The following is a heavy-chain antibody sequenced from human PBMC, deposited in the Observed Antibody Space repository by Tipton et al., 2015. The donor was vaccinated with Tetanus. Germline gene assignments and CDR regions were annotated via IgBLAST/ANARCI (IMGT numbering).Heavy chain of an antibody. CDR3: ARDSTHRRDGYNDFDY. CDR2: ISGPGDTTT. CDR1: GFTFSSYA. D-gene: IGHD5-24*01. Sequence: SLRLSCEASGFTFSSYAMSWVRQAPGKGLEWVSAISGPGDTTTYYTDSVKGRFTISRDNSKNSLYLQMNSLRDEDTAVYYCARDSTHRRDGYNDFDYWGQGTLVTVSS. J-gene: IGHJ4*02. V-gene: IGHV3-23*01.